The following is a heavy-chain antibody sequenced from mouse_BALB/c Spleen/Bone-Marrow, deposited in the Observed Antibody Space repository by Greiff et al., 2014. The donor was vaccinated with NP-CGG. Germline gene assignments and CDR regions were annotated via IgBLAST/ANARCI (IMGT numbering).Heavy chain of an antibody. J-gene: IGHJ4*01. CDR1: GYSFTGYT. Sequence: EVQRVESGPELVKPGASMKISCKASGYSFTGYTMNWVKQSHGKNLEWIGLINPYIDVTIYNQKFKGKATLTVDKSSSTAYMELLSLTSEDSAVYYCATLYDSYAMDYWGQGTSVTVSS. CDR3: ATLYDSYAMDY. V-gene: IGHV1-18*01. D-gene: IGHD1-1*01. CDR2: INPYIDVT.